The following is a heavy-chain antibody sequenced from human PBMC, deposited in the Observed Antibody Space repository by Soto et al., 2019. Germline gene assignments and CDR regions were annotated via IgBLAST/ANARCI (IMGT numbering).Heavy chain of an antibody. CDR1: ACTCISYS. D-gene: IGHD2-15*01. Sequence: GGSLRLYCSASACTCISYSMDWGRQAPGKGLEWVSSLSSSSSYIYYADSVKGRFTISRDNAKNSLYLQMNSLRAEDTPAYYCAREGHAGWQSAAPYFDYWDQGPLVTVCS. J-gene: IGHJ4*02. V-gene: IGHV3-21*01. CDR3: AREGHAGWQSAAPYFDY. CDR2: LSSSSSYI.